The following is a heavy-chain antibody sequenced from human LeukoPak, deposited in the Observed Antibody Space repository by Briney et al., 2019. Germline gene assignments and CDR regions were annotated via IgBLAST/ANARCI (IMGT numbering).Heavy chain of an antibody. J-gene: IGHJ3*02. V-gene: IGHV3-21*01. Sequence: PGRSLRLSCTASGFTFGEYAMNWVRQAPGKGLEWVSSISTSSSYIYYADSVKGRFTISRDNAKKSLYLQMNSLRGDDTAVYYCARGASVVAGNDNAFDIWGPGTMVTVSS. CDR3: ARGASVVAGNDNAFDI. CDR2: ISTSSSYI. CDR1: GFTFGEYA. D-gene: IGHD6-19*01.